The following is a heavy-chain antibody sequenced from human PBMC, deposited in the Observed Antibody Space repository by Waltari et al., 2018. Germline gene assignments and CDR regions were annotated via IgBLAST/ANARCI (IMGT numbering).Heavy chain of an antibody. CDR1: GYTFTIYD. D-gene: IGHD3-9*01. J-gene: IGHJ6*02. V-gene: IGHV1-8*01. Sequence: QVQLVQSGAEAKKPGASVKVSCKASGYTFTIYDINWVRQATRQGLEWMRWMNPNSGNTGYAQKFQGRVTMTRNTSISTAYMELSSLRSEDTAVYYCARPYFDWLLEYYYYGMDVWGQGTTVTVSS. CDR3: ARPYFDWLLEYYYYGMDV. CDR2: MNPNSGNT.